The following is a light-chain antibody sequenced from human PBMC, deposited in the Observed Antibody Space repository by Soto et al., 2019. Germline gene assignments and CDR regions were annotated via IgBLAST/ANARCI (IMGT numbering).Light chain of an antibody. J-gene: IGKJ1*01. CDR3: QQYGGSPGT. CDR2: GAS. CDR1: QSVSSNY. Sequence: EIVLTQSPATLSLSPGERATLSCRASQSVSSNYLAWYQQRPGQAPRLLIFGASIRATGLPDRFSGSGSGTDFTLTISRLEPEDFAVYYCQQYGGSPGTFGQGTKVDIK. V-gene: IGKV3-20*01.